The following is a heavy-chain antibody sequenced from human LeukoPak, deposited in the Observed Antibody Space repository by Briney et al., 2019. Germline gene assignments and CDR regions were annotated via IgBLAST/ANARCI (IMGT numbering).Heavy chain of an antibody. J-gene: IGHJ4*02. CDR1: GGTFSSYA. CDR3: ARLGYSGYIPPFYYFDY. V-gene: IGHV1-69*13. D-gene: IGHD5-12*01. Sequence: GASVKVSCKASGGTFSSYAISWVRQAPGQGLEWMGGIIPIFGTANYAQKFQGRVTITADESTSTAYMELSSLRSEDTAMYYCARLGYSGYIPPFYYFDYWGQGTLVTVSS. CDR2: IIPIFGTA.